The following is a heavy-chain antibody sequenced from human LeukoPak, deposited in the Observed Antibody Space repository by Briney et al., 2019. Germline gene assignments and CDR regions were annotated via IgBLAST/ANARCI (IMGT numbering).Heavy chain of an antibody. CDR2: INPNSGGT. V-gene: IGHV1-2*02. Sequence: ASVKVSCKASGYTFTGYYMHWVRQAPGQRLEWMGWINPNSGGTNYAQKFQGRVTMTRDTSISTAYMELSRLRSDDTAVYYCARDTAMVTYWFDPWGQGTLVTVSS. CDR1: GYTFTGYY. CDR3: ARDTAMVTYWFDP. J-gene: IGHJ5*02. D-gene: IGHD5-18*01.